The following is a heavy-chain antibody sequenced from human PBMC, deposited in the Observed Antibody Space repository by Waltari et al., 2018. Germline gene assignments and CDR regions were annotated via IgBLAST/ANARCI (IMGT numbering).Heavy chain of an antibody. J-gene: IGHJ4*02. CDR3: ARDGQDGFNFDY. D-gene: IGHD6-25*01. CDR2: IWYEGSNK. Sequence: QVQVVESGGGVVQPGRSLRLSCAASGFTFSNNAMHWVRQAPGKGLEWVAYIWYEGSNKYYGDSMKGRFTISRDNSKNTLSLQMNSLRAEDTAVYYCARDGQDGFNFDYWGQGTLVTVSS. V-gene: IGHV3-33*08. CDR1: GFTFSNNA.